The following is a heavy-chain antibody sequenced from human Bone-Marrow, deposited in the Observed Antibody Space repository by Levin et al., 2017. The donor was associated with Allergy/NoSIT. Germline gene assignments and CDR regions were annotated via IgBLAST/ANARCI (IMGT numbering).Heavy chain of an antibody. CDR3: ARTQNYYYFMDV. J-gene: IGHJ6*03. V-gene: IGHV4-28*01. CDR1: GDSVSLGKW. Sequence: PSETLSLTCAISGDSVSLGKWWGWFRQPPGTGLEWLGYIYYTGDTYYNPSLESRAAMSVDATKTQFSLKLRSVTAVDTAVYYCARTQNYYYFMDVWGKGTTVTVSS. CDR2: IYYTGDT.